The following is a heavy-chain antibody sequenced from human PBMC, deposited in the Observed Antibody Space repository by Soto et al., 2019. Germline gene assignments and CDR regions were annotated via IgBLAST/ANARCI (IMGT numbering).Heavy chain of an antibody. CDR1: GYTFTSYS. Sequence: ASVKVSCKASGYTFTSYSISWVRQAPGQGLEWMGWISAYNGNTNYAQKLQGRVTMTTDTSTSTAYMELRSLRSDDTAVYYCARGYVWGSYRYTFNYFDYWGQGTLVTVSS. D-gene: IGHD3-16*02. J-gene: IGHJ4*02. V-gene: IGHV1-18*01. CDR3: ARGYVWGSYRYTFNYFDY. CDR2: ISAYNGNT.